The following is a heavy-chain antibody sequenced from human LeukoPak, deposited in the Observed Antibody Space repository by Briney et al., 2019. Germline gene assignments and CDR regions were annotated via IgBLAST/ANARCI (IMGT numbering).Heavy chain of an antibody. CDR3: ARDYSSGWYSLGAYYYYGMDV. J-gene: IGHJ6*02. V-gene: IGHV3-30*04. CDR1: GFTFSIYA. D-gene: IGHD6-19*01. CDR2: ISYDGSNK. Sequence: GGSLRPSCAASGFTFSIYAMHRVRQAPGKGLGWEAVISYDGSNKYNADSVKGRFTISRDNSNNTLYLQMNSLRPEDTAVYYCARDYSSGWYSLGAYYYYGMDVWGQGTTVTVSS.